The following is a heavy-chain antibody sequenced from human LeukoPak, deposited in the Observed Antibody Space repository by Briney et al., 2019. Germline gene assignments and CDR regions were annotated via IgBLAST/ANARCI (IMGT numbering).Heavy chain of an antibody. V-gene: IGHV1-8*01. Sequence: ASVTVSCTAPGYTFTSYDINWVRQATGQGLEWMGWMNPNSGNTGYAQKFQGRVTMTRNTSISTAYMELSSLRSEDTAVYYCARGDGGYCSSTSCYGGYYFDYWGQGTLVTVSS. D-gene: IGHD2-2*01. CDR1: GYTFTSYD. CDR3: ARGDGGYCSSTSCYGGYYFDY. J-gene: IGHJ4*02. CDR2: MNPNSGNT.